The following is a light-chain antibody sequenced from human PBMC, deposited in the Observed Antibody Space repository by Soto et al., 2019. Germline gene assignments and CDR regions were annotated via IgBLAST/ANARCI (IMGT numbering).Light chain of an antibody. V-gene: IGKV1-12*01. J-gene: IGKJ4*01. CDR3: QQANSFPLT. CDR2: TGS. CDR1: QGISSW. Sequence: DIQMTPSTSSVSASVGDRVIITCRASQGISSWLSWYQQKPGRALILLIYTGSSLQSGVPSRFSGTGSGTDFTLTISSLQPEDVATYYCQQANSFPLTFGGGTKVEIK.